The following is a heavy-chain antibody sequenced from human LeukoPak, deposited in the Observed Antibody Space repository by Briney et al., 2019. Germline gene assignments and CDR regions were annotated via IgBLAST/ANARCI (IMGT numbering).Heavy chain of an antibody. D-gene: IGHD4-17*01. CDR3: ARDRGRDGDYVFDY. CDR1: GYTFTSYY. Sequence: GASVKVSCKASGYTFTSYYMHWVRQAPGQGLGWMGIINPSGGSTSYAQKFQGRVTMTRDRATSTVYMELSSLRSEDTAVYYCARDRGRDGDYVFDYWGQGTLVTVSS. V-gene: IGHV1-46*01. J-gene: IGHJ4*02. CDR2: INPSGGST.